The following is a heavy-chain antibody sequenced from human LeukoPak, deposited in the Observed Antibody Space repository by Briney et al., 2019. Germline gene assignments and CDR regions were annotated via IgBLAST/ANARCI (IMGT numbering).Heavy chain of an antibody. J-gene: IGHJ4*02. D-gene: IGHD3-16*02. Sequence: GRSLRLSCAASGFTFSSYAMSWVRQAPGKGLEWVSAISGSGGSTYYADSVKGRFTISRDNSKNTLYLQMNSLRAEDTAVYYCARDDVWGSYRPDYWGQGTLVTVSS. CDR3: ARDDVWGSYRPDY. CDR1: GFTFSSYA. CDR2: ISGSGGST. V-gene: IGHV3-23*01.